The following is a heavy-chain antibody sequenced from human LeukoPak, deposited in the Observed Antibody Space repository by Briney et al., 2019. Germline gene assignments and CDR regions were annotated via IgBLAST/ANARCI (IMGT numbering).Heavy chain of an antibody. J-gene: IGHJ6*03. CDR2: IKQDGSEK. CDR3: ARQGNYYYMDV. CDR1: WFTISSYW. V-gene: IGHV3-7*01. Sequence: GGSLRLSCAASWFTISSYWMSWVRQAPGKGLEWVANIKQDGSEKYYVDSVKGRFTISRDNAKNSLYLQMNSLRAEDTAVYYCARQGNYYYMDVWGKGTTVTVSS.